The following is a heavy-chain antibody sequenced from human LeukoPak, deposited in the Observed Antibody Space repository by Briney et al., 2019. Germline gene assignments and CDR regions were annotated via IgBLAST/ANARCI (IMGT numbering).Heavy chain of an antibody. D-gene: IGHD3-3*01. CDR2: VYASGT. J-gene: IGHJ6*02. V-gene: IGHV4-4*07. CDR1: GGSISSHY. Sequence: SETLSLTCSVSGGSISSHYYNWFRRPAGKGLEWIGRVYASGTNHNPSLKSRVTFSLETSTNQFSLNLISVTAAETAVYYCARGIFRDGIGVWGQGTTVNVSS. CDR3: ARGIFRDGIGV.